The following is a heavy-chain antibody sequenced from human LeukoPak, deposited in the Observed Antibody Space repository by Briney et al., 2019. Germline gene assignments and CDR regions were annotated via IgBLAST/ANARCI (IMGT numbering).Heavy chain of an antibody. D-gene: IGHD6-6*01. V-gene: IGHV3-23*01. Sequence: GGSLRLSCAASGFTFSSYAMSWVRQAPGKGLEWVSVISGSGGSTYYADSVKGRFTISRDNSKNTLYLQMNSLRAEDTAVYYCAKEGSSSFYYYYYMDVWGKGTTVTVSS. J-gene: IGHJ6*03. CDR1: GFTFSSYA. CDR2: ISGSGGST. CDR3: AKEGSSSFYYYYYMDV.